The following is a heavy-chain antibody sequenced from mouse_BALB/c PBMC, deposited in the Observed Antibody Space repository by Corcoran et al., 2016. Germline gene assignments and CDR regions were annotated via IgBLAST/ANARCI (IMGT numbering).Heavy chain of an antibody. CDR1: GYTFSSYW. J-gene: IGHJ3*01. D-gene: IGHD1-2*01. Sequence: QVQLQQSGAELMKPGASVKISCKATGYTFSSYWIEWVKQRPGHGLEWIGEILPGSGSTNYNEKFKGKATFTADTSSNTAYMQLSSLTSEDSAVYYFASYGYGFAYWGQGTLVTVSA. CDR3: ASYGYGFAY. CDR2: ILPGSGST. V-gene: IGHV1-9*01.